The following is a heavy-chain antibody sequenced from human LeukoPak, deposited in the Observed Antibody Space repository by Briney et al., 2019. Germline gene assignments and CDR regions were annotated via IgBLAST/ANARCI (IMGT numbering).Heavy chain of an antibody. CDR3: ARVYSYGSSGYYYGDAFDI. D-gene: IGHD3-22*01. CDR2: IYYSGST. CDR1: GGSINNYY. V-gene: IGHV4-59*01. J-gene: IGHJ3*02. Sequence: SETLSLTCTVSGGSINNYYWSWIRQPPGKGLEWIGYIYYSGSTNYNPSLKSRVTISVDTSKNQFSLKLSSVTAADTAVYYCARVYSYGSSGYYYGDAFDIWGQGTMVTVSS.